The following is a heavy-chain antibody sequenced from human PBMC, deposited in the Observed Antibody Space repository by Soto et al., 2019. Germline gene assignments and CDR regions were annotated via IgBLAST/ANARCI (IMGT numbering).Heavy chain of an antibody. CDR2: INPSGVST. CDR3: ASIQLRLTDAFDI. J-gene: IGHJ3*02. V-gene: IGHV1-46*03. CDR1: GYTFTSYY. D-gene: IGHD5-12*01. Sequence: ASLKVYCKTSGYTFTSYYMHCVRHTPGQGLEWIGIINPSGVSTSYAQKFQGRVTTTRDTSTSTVYMELSSLRSEDTAVYYCASIQLRLTDAFDIWGQGTMVTVSS.